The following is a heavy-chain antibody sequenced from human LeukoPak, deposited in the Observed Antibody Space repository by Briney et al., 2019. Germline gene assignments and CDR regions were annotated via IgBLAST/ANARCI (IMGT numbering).Heavy chain of an antibody. Sequence: GASVKVSCKASGYTFTDYYMHWVRQAPGQGLEWMGWINPNSGSTNYAQKFLGRVTMTRDTSISTAYMELSRLKSDDTAVYYCAREYYDILTGYDPYYYMDVWGKGTTVPVSS. J-gene: IGHJ6*03. D-gene: IGHD3-9*01. V-gene: IGHV1-2*02. CDR3: AREYYDILTGYDPYYYMDV. CDR1: GYTFTDYY. CDR2: INPNSGST.